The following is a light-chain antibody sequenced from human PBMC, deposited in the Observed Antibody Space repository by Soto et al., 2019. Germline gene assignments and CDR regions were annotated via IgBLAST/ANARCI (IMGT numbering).Light chain of an antibody. CDR3: QQYNKWPYT. Sequence: EIVMTQSPATLSVSPGGSATLSCRASQHVSSNLAWYRQKPGQPPTLLIYRASTRATGIPATFSGSGSGTEFTLTISSLQYEDFAVYYCQQYNKWPYTFGQGTKLEI. V-gene: IGKV3-15*01. CDR2: RAS. CDR1: QHVSSN. J-gene: IGKJ2*01.